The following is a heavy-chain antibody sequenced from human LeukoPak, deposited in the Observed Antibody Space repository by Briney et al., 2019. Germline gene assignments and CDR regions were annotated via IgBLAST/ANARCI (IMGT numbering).Heavy chain of an antibody. CDR2: IRSKAYGGTT. CDR1: GFTFGDYA. CDR3: TRDAGITMVRGFFDY. J-gene: IGHJ4*02. V-gene: IGHV3-49*04. Sequence: GGSLRLSCTASGFTFGDYAMSWVRQAPGKGLEWVGFIRSKAYGGTTEYAASVKGRFTISRDDSKSIAYLQMNSLKTEDTAVYYCTRDAGITMVRGFFDYWGQGNLVTVSS. D-gene: IGHD3-10*01.